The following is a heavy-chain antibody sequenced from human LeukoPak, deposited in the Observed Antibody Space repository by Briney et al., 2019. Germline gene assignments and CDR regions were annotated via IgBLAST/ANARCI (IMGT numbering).Heavy chain of an antibody. CDR1: GYTFTSYY. J-gene: IGHJ2*01. D-gene: IGHD3-10*01. V-gene: IGHV1-46*01. CDR3: AREPTHDGRSTIYWYFDL. CDR2: INPSGGST. Sequence: GASVKVSCKASGYTFTSYYMHWVRQAPGQGLEWMGIINPSGGSTSYAQKFQGRVTMTRDTSTSTVYMELSSLRSEDTAVYYCAREPTHDGRSTIYWYFDLWGRGTQVTVSS.